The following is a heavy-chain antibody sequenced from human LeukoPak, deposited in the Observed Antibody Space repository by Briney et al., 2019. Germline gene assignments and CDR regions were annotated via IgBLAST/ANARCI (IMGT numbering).Heavy chain of an antibody. CDR3: ARRGYCSSTSCYEYWFDP. CDR1: GGSISSSSYY. J-gene: IGHJ5*02. CDR2: IYYSGST. V-gene: IGHV4-39*01. Sequence: PSETLSLTCTVSGGSISSSSYYWGWIRQPPGKGLEWIGIIYYSGSTYYNPSLKSRLTISVDTSKHQFSLKLSSVTATDTAVYYCARRGYCSSTSCYEYWFDPWGQGTLVTVSS. D-gene: IGHD2-2*01.